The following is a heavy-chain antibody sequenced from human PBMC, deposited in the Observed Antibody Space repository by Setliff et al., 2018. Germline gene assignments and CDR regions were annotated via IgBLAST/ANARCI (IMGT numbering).Heavy chain of an antibody. J-gene: IGHJ6*02. D-gene: IGHD6-13*01. CDR2: IYPGDSDT. CDR1: GYSFTSYW. Sequence: GESLKISCKGSGYSFTSYWIGWVRQMPGKGLEWMGIIYPGDSDTRYSPSFQGQVTISADKSISTAYLQWSSLKASDTAMYYCARVGQQLVCCYYGMDVWGQGTTVTVSS. V-gene: IGHV5-51*01. CDR3: ARVGQQLVCCYYGMDV.